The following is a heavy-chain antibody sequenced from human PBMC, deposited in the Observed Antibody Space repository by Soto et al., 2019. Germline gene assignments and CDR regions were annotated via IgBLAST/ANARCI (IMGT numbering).Heavy chain of an antibody. Sequence: QVQLQESGPGLVKPSETLSLTCTVSGGSISSYYWSWIRQPPGKGLEWIGYIYYSGSTNYNPSLKSRVTLSVDTSKNQFSLKLSSVTAADTAVYYCAQAARRANWFDPWGQGTLVTVSS. CDR3: AQAARRANWFDP. D-gene: IGHD6-6*01. CDR1: GGSISSYY. J-gene: IGHJ5*02. V-gene: IGHV4-59*01. CDR2: IYYSGST.